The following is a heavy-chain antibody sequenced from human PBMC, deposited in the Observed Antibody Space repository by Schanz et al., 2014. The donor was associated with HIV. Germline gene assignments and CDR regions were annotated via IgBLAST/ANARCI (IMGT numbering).Heavy chain of an antibody. V-gene: IGHV4-34*01. CDR2: INHSGST. Sequence: QVQLQQWGAGLLKPSETLSLTCAVYGGSLNGYYWTWIRQPPGKGLEWIGEINHSGSTNYNPSLKSRVPISIDTSKNHSPLKLSSVTAADTAVYYCARGIRRDCSSPSCNTGWFDPWGQGTLVTVSS. CDR3: ARGIRRDCSSPSCNTGWFDP. D-gene: IGHD2-2*02. J-gene: IGHJ5*02. CDR1: GGSLNGYY.